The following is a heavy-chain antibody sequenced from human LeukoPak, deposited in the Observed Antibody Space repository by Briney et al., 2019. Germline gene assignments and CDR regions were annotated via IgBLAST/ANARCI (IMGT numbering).Heavy chain of an antibody. CDR1: GFTFSSYG. Sequence: GGSLRLSCAASGFTFSSYGMSWVRQAPGKGLEWVSAISGSGGSTYYADSVKGRFTISRDNSKNTLYLQMNSLRAEDTAVYYCASTADITPGAFDIWGQGTMVTVSS. V-gene: IGHV3-23*01. CDR2: ISGSGGST. J-gene: IGHJ3*02. D-gene: IGHD6-25*01. CDR3: ASTADITPGAFDI.